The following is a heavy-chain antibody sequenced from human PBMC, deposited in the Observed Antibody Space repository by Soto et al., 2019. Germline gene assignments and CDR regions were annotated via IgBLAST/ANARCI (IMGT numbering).Heavy chain of an antibody. CDR1: GGTFSSYT. J-gene: IGHJ6*03. Sequence: QVQLVQSGAEVKKPGSSVKVSCKASGGTFSSYTLSWVRQAPGQGLEWMGRIIPILGIANYAQKFQGRVTITADKSTSTAYMELSSLRSEDTAVYYCAGYDILTGTQPGGYYYYYYMDVWGKGTTVTVSS. CDR2: IIPILGIA. V-gene: IGHV1-69*02. CDR3: AGYDILTGTQPGGYYYYYYMDV. D-gene: IGHD3-9*01.